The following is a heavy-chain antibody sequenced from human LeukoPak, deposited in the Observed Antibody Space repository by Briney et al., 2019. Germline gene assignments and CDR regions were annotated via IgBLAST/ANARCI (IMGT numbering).Heavy chain of an antibody. J-gene: IGHJ4*02. D-gene: IGHD3-9*01. CDR2: IIPIFGTA. CDR3: ARDSGYYDILTGYPLPVGYFDY. V-gene: IGHV1-69*05. CDR1: GGTFSSYA. Sequence: SVKVSCKASGGTFSSYAISWVRQAPGQGLEWMGGIIPIFGTANYAQKFQGRVTITTDESTSTAYMELSSLRSEDTAVYYCARDSGYYDILTGYPLPVGYFDYWGQGTLVTVSS.